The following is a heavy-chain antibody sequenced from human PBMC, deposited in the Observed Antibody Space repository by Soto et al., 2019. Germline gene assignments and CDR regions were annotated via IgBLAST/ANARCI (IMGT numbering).Heavy chain of an antibody. CDR3: VSDRGYGHASVPYS. V-gene: IGHV3-30*03. Sequence: QAQLVESGGGVVQPGRSLILSCAASGFAFSSYGMHWVRQAPGTGLEWVAVISYDGSLQHYADSVKGRFTISRDNSKNMVLLQISSLRAQDTAEYYCVSDRGYGHASVPYSWGQGTLVSVSP. J-gene: IGHJ4*02. CDR2: ISYDGSLQ. D-gene: IGHD5-18*01. CDR1: GFAFSSYG.